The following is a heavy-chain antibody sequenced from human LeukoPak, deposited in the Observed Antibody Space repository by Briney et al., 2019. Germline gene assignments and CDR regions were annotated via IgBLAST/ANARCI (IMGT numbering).Heavy chain of an antibody. CDR3: ARSPIAVVSGYFDY. V-gene: IGHV6-1*01. CDR1: GDSVSSNSAA. D-gene: IGHD6-19*01. Sequence: SQTLSLTCAISGDSVSSNSAAWNWIRQSPSRGLEWLGRTYYRSKWYNGYAVSVKSRITINPDTSKNQFSLQLNSVTPEDTAVYYCARSPIAVVSGYFDYWGQGTLVTVSS. CDR2: TYYRSKWYN. J-gene: IGHJ4*02.